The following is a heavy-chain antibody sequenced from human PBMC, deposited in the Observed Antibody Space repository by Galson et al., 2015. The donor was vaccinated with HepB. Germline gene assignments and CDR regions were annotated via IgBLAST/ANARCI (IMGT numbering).Heavy chain of an antibody. V-gene: IGHV6-1*01. Sequence: CAISGDSVSSNNAAWNWIRQSPSRGLEWLGRTYYRSDWHNDYALSVKSRITVDPDTSKNQFSLKLSSVTAADTAVYYCAGAWRDYDFWNGYLDWFDPWGQGTLVTVSS. CDR1: GDSVSSNNAA. J-gene: IGHJ5*02. CDR3: AGAWRDYDFWNGYLDWFDP. D-gene: IGHD3-3*01. CDR2: TYYRSDWHN.